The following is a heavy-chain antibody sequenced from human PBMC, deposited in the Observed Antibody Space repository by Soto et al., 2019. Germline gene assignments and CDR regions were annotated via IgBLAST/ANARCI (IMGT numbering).Heavy chain of an antibody. J-gene: IGHJ4*02. Sequence: EVQLVESGGDLAQPGGSLRLSCAASGFSLSNYEMNWVRQAPGKGLEWVSFISSTGSNKFYAESVKGRFTISRDNAKNSLYLQMNSLRVDDTGVYYCARAHGDFDFWGQGTVVTVSS. CDR1: GFSLSNYE. CDR2: ISSTGSNK. V-gene: IGHV3-48*03. CDR3: ARAHGDFDF. D-gene: IGHD3-10*01.